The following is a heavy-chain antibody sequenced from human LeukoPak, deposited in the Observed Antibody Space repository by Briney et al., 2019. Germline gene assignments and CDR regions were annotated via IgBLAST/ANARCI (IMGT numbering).Heavy chain of an antibody. D-gene: IGHD6-19*01. J-gene: IGHJ4*02. CDR1: GFTFDDYA. CDR2: ISWNSGSI. CDR3: AKDIGTYSSGWYGVDY. Sequence: GRSLRLSCAASGFTFDDYAMHWVRQAPGKGLERVSGISWNSGSIGYADSVKGRLTISRDNAKNSLYLQMNSLRAEDTALYYCAKDIGTYSSGWYGVDYWGQGTLVTVSS. V-gene: IGHV3-9*01.